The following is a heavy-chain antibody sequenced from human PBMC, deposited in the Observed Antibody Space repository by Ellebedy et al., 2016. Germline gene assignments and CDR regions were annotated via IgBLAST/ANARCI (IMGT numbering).Heavy chain of an antibody. CDR1: GYTVSSNA. Sequence: ASVKVSCKASGYTVSSNAMHWVRQAPGKRLEWMGWIAAGSDNTKYSQKFQGRVTITRDTSASTVYVELSSLTSEDTAVYYCARDVGDCSGGRCYPSYMDVWGKGTTVTVSS. CDR2: IAAGSDNT. J-gene: IGHJ6*03. V-gene: IGHV1-3*01. CDR3: ARDVGDCSGGRCYPSYMDV. D-gene: IGHD2-15*01.